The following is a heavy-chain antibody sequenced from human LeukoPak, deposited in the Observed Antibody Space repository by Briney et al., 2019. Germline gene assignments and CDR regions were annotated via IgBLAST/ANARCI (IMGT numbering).Heavy chain of an antibody. Sequence: NTSETLSLTCTVSGGSISSSSYYWGWIRQPPGKGLEWIGSIYYSGSTYYNPSLKSRVTISVDTSKNQFSLKLSSVTAADTAVYYCARLGEGFDPWGQGTLVTVSS. CDR3: ARLGEGFDP. CDR2: IYYSGST. V-gene: IGHV4-39*01. CDR1: GGSISSSSYY. J-gene: IGHJ5*02. D-gene: IGHD4-17*01.